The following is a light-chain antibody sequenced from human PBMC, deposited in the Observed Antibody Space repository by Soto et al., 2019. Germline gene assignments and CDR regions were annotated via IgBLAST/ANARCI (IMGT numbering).Light chain of an antibody. CDR2: GAS. J-gene: IGKJ1*01. Sequence: MMMTQSPATLSVTPGERATLSCRASQSVSSNLAWYQQKPGQAPRLLIYGASTRATGIPARFSGSGSGTEFTLTISRLEPEDFAVYYCQQYGTSPWTFGQGTKV. CDR3: QQYGTSPWT. CDR1: QSVSSN. V-gene: IGKV3-15*01.